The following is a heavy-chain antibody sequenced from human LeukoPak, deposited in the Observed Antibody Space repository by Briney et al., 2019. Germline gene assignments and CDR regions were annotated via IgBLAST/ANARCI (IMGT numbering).Heavy chain of an antibody. CDR3: ARGPIATEGPCRPNYFDP. CDR1: GYTFTDYY. Sequence: GASVKVSCKASGYTFTDYYIHWVRQAPGQGLEWMGRINCKSGGTNYGQNFQGRVTMTRDTSISTAYMELSRLRSDDTAVYYCARGPIATEGPCRPNYFDPWGQGTLVTVSS. CDR2: INCKSGGT. J-gene: IGHJ5*02. D-gene: IGHD4/OR15-4a*01. V-gene: IGHV1-2*06.